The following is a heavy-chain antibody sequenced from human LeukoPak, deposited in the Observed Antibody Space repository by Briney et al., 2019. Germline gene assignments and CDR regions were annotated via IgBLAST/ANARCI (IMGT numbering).Heavy chain of an antibody. J-gene: IGHJ4*02. CDR3: ARTLDNDSPFDY. CDR1: GGSFSGYY. Sequence: SETLSLTCAVYGGSFSGYYWSWIRQPPGKGLEWIGEINHSGSTNYNPSLKSRVTISVDTSKNQFSLKLSSVTAADTAVYYCARTLDNDSPFDYWGQGTLVTVSS. V-gene: IGHV4-34*01. CDR2: INHSGST. D-gene: IGHD1-1*01.